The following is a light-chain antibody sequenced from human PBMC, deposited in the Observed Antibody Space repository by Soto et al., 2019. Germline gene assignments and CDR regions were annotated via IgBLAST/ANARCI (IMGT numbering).Light chain of an antibody. Sequence: QSVLQQPPSVSAAPGQKVTISCSGTSSKIGNNYVSWYQQLPGTAPKLLIYENNKRPSEIPDRFSGSKSGTSATLGITGLQTGDEADYYCGTWDSSLSGVVFGGGTKVTVL. CDR3: GTWDSSLSGVV. V-gene: IGLV1-51*02. J-gene: IGLJ2*01. CDR1: SSKIGNNY. CDR2: ENN.